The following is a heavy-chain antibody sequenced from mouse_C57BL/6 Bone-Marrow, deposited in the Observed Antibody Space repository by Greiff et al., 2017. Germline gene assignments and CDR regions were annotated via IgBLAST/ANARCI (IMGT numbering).Heavy chain of an antibody. Sequence: EVKLVESGGDLVKPGGSLKLSCAASGFTFSSYGMSWVRQTPDKRLEWVATISSGGSYTYYPDSVKGRFTISRDNAKNNLYLQMSQMKAEETAMYYCARDHYSNADVDEWGQGNTLKVSS. CDR1: GFTFSSYG. V-gene: IGHV5-6*01. J-gene: IGHJ2*01. D-gene: IGHD2-5*01. CDR3: ARDHYSNADVDE. CDR2: ISSGGSYT.